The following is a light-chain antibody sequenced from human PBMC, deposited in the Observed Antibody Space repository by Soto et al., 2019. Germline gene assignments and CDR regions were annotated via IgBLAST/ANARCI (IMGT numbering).Light chain of an antibody. CDR3: SSYTTSNTRQIV. CDR2: DVS. V-gene: IGLV2-14*03. Sequence: LTQPASVSGSPGQSITISCTGTSSDVGGYNYVSWYQHHPGKAPKLIIFDVSNRPSGVSNPFSGSKSGNTASLTISGLQPEDEADYYCSSYTTSNTRQIVFGTGTKVTVL. CDR1: SSDVGGYNY. J-gene: IGLJ1*01.